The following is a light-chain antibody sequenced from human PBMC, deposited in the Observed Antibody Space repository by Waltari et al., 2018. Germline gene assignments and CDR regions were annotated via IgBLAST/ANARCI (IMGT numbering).Light chain of an antibody. Sequence: EIVLTQSPDTLSLSPGERATLSCRASQSVSTYLAWYQQKPGQAPRLLIYDASNRATGIPARFIGSGSGTDFTLTISSLEPEDFAVYYCQQRSSWPSFGGGTKVEIK. J-gene: IGKJ4*01. V-gene: IGKV3-11*01. CDR1: QSVSTY. CDR3: QQRSSWPS. CDR2: DAS.